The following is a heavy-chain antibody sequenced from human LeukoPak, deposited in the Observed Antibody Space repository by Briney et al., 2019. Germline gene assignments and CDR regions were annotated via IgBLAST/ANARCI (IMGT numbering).Heavy chain of an antibody. CDR2: IYPGDSDT. Sequence: GESLKISCKGSGYSFTSYWIGWVRQMPGKGLEWMGIIYPGDSDTRYSPSFQGQVTLSADKSISTAYLQWSSLKASDTAMYYCARLGGSGRRGDNWFDPWGQGTLVTVSS. CDR3: ARLGGSGRRGDNWFDP. V-gene: IGHV5-51*01. D-gene: IGHD3-10*01. CDR1: GYSFTSYW. J-gene: IGHJ5*02.